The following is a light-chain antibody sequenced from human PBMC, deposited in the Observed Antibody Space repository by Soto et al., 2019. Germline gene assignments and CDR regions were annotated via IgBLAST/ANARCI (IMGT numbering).Light chain of an antibody. V-gene: IGKV4-1*01. CDR3: QQYYSTPYT. CDR2: WAS. Sequence: DIVMTQSPDSLAVSLGERATINCKSSQSVLYSSNNKNYLAWYPQKPGQPPKLLIYWASTRESGVPDRFSGSGSGTDFTLTISSLQAEDVAVYYCQQYYSTPYTFGQGNKLEIK. J-gene: IGKJ2*01. CDR1: QSVLYSSNNKNY.